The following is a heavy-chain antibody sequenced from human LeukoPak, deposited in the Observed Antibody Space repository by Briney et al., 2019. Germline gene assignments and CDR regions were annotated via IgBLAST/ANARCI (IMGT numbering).Heavy chain of an antibody. V-gene: IGHV3-74*01. D-gene: IGHD6-19*01. CDR2: INPDGRST. CDR1: GFRFNTYW. J-gene: IGHJ4*02. CDR3: AKVDGTGNSVFDY. Sequence: PGGSLRLSCAASGFRFNTYWMHWVCQAPGKGLVWVSRINPDGRSTDYANSVKGRFTISRDNAKNTLYLQMNSLRVEDTATYYCAKVDGTGNSVFDYWGQGTLVPVSS.